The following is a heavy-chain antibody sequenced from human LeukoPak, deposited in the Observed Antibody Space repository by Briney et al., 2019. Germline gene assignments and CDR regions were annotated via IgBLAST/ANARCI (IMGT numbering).Heavy chain of an antibody. CDR1: SSYW. D-gene: IGHD6-13*01. Sequence: SSYWMSWVRQPPGKGLEWIGSIYYSGTTYYSPSLRSRVTISVYTSKNQFSLKLTSVTAAETAVYYCARSGAAEGPTHNWFDPWSQGTLVTVSS. CDR2: IYYSGTT. V-gene: IGHV4-39*01. J-gene: IGHJ5*02. CDR3: ARSGAAEGPTHNWFDP.